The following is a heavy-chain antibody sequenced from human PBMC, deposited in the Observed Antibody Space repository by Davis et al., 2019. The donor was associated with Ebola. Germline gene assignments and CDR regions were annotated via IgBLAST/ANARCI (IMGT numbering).Heavy chain of an antibody. CDR3: AREPPEYCSSTSCYHYYYYMDV. CDR1: GFTFSSYW. Sequence: GESLKISCAASGFTFSSYWMHWVRQAPGKGLVWVSRINSDGSSTSYADSVKGRFTISRDNAKNTLYLQMNSLRAEDTAVYYCAREPPEYCSSTSCYHYYYYMDVWGKGTTVTVSS. V-gene: IGHV3-74*01. J-gene: IGHJ6*03. CDR2: INSDGSST. D-gene: IGHD2-2*01.